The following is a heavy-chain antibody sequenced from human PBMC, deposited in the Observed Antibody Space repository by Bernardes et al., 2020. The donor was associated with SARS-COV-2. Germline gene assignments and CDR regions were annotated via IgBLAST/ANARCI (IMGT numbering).Heavy chain of an antibody. CDR1: RLTFSTYG. J-gene: IGHJ4*02. CDR2: ISDFGAGT. D-gene: IGHD3-22*01. CDR3: ARGFYDRSGFSNPFDY. V-gene: IGHV3-23*01. Sequence: GGSLRLSRAASRLTFSTYGMTWIRQAPGKGLQWVSSISDFGAGTLYADSVKGRFTISRDTSKNTLYLQMNSLRVEDSALYFCARGFYDRSGFSNPFDYWGKGTLVTVSS.